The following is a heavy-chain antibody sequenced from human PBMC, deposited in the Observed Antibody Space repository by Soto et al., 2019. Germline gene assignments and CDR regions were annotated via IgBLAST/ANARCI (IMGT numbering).Heavy chain of an antibody. V-gene: IGHV3-30-3*01. J-gene: IGHJ4*02. D-gene: IGHD4-17*01. CDR1: GFNFRISP. CDR2: ISYDGTNK. CDR3: ARTPDDYGDLYYFDY. Sequence: PGGSQSHSCAASGFNFRISPMHWVRQAPGKGPEWVALISYDGTNKFYADSVKGRFTISRDNSKNTLYLQMNSLRAEDTAVYYCARTPDDYGDLYYFDYWGQGTLVTVSS.